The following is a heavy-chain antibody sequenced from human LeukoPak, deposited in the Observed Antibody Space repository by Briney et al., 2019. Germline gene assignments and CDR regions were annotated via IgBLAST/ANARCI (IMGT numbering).Heavy chain of an antibody. CDR2: ISGSGDST. J-gene: IGHJ4*02. D-gene: IGHD2-2*01. CDR3: AKGEVPAARYGY. Sequence: GGSLRLSCAASGFTFSSYALSWVRQAQGKGLEWVSTISGSGDSTYYADSVKGRFTISRDNSKNALYLQMNSLRAEDTAVYYCAKGEVPAARYGYWGQGTLVSVSS. V-gene: IGHV3-23*01. CDR1: GFTFSSYA.